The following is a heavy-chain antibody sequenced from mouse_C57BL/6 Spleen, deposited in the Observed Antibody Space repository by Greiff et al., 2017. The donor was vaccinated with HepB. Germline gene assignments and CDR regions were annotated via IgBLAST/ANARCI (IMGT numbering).Heavy chain of an antibody. D-gene: IGHD2-4*01. CDR3: ARDDYDYSAWFAY. CDR1: GYAFSSYW. V-gene: IGHV1-80*01. J-gene: IGHJ3*01. CDR2: IYPGDGDT. Sequence: QVQLQQSGAELVKPGASVKISCKASGYAFSSYWMNWVKQRPGKGLEWIGQIYPGDGDTNYNGKFKGKATLTADKSSSTAYMQLSSLTSEDSAVYFCARDDYDYSAWFAYWGQGTLVTVSA.